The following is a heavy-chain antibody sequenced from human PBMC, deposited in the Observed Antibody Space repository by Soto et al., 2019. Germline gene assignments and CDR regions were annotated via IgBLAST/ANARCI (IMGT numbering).Heavy chain of an antibody. J-gene: IGHJ4*02. V-gene: IGHV3-30-3*01. CDR3: ARVRAVAAPPSY. CDR2: ISYDGSNK. CDR1: GFTFSSYA. D-gene: IGHD6-19*01. Sequence: QVQLVESGGGVVQPGRSLRLSCAASGFTFSSYAMHWVRQAPGKGLEWVAVISYDGSNKYYADSVKGRFTISRDNSKNTLYRQMNSLRAEDTAVYYCARVRAVAAPPSYWGQGTLVTVSS.